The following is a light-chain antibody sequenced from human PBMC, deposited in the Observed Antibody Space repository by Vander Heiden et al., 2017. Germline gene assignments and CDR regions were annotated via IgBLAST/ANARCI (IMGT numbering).Light chain of an antibody. CDR1: SSNIGSNT. V-gene: IGLV1-44*01. Sequence: QSVLTQPPSASGTPGQRVTISCSGGSSNIGSNTVNWYQQLPGTAPKLLIYSNNQRPSGVPDRFSGSKSGTSASLAISGLQSEDEADYYCAAWDDSLNGPNVVFGGGTKLTVL. CDR3: AAWDDSLNGPNVV. CDR2: SNN. J-gene: IGLJ2*01.